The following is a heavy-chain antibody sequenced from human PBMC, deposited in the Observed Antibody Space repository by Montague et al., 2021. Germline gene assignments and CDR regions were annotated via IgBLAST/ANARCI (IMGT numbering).Heavy chain of an antibody. V-gene: IGHV3-48*02. J-gene: IGHJ1*01. CDR1: GFTFRTYG. CDR3: ARDSYSSGWYSSEYFQD. CDR2: ITGSSSSI. Sequence: SLRLSCAASGFTFRTYGMNWVRQAPGKGLEWVSYITGSSSSIYYADSVGGRFTISRDNPKNSLYLQMNSLRDKDTAVYYCARDSYSSGWYSSEYFQDWGQGTLVTVSS. D-gene: IGHD6-19*01.